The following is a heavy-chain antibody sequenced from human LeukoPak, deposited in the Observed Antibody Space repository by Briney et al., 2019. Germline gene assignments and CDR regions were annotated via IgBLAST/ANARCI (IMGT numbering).Heavy chain of an antibody. CDR3: ARDFFPIVDSTWYEIGY. CDR1: EFTFSSYG. D-gene: IGHD6-13*01. CDR2: ISSSSSYI. Sequence: PGGSLRLSCAASEFTFSSYGMNWVRQAPGKGLEWVSSISSSSSYIYYADSVKGRFTISRDNAKNSLYLQMNSLRAEDTAVYYCARDFFPIVDSTWYEIGYWGQGTLVTVSS. V-gene: IGHV3-21*01. J-gene: IGHJ4*02.